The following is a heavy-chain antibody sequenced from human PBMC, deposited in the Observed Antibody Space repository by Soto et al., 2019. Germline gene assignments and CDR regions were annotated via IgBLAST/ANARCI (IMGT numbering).Heavy chain of an antibody. CDR2: LYPNGRA. V-gene: IGHV3-53*01. CDR1: GFTVSSNY. Sequence: LRLSCAASGFTVSSNYLTWVRQAPGEGLKWVSVLYPNGRAFYADSVKGRFTISTDNSQNSVYLLMNTLRAEDTAIYYCARGLGREYQDNRNYFHLDYWGQGTLVTVSS. D-gene: IGHD1-20*01. J-gene: IGHJ4*02. CDR3: ARGLGREYQDNRNYFHLDY.